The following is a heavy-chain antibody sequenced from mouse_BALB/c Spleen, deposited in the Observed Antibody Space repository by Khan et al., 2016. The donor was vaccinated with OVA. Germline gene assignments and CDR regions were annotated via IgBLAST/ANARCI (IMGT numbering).Heavy chain of an antibody. CDR1: GFNIKDTY. J-gene: IGHJ4*01. CDR3: ARGGWSYAMDY. CDR2: IDPANGNP. Sequence: VQLQQSGAELVKPGASVKLSCTASGFNIKDTYIHWVKPRPEQGLEWIGRIDPANGNPKYDPKFQGKATITAGTSYNTAYRHLSSLTSEDTAVEYCARGGWSYAMDYWGQGTSVTVSS. V-gene: IGHV14-3*02. D-gene: IGHD1-1*02.